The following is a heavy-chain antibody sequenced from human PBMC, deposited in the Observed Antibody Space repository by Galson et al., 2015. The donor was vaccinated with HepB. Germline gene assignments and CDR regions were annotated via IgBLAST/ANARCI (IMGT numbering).Heavy chain of an antibody. D-gene: IGHD3-10*01. CDR2: INAGYGNT. CDR1: GYTFTSYA. CDR3: ARVSGSGRSFDY. V-gene: IGHV1-3*01. J-gene: IGHJ4*02. Sequence: SVKVSCKASGYTFTSYAMHWVRQAPGQRLEWMGWINAGYGNTKYAQKFQGRVTITRDTSASTAYMELSSLRSEDTAVYYCARVSGSGRSFDYWGQGTLVTVSS.